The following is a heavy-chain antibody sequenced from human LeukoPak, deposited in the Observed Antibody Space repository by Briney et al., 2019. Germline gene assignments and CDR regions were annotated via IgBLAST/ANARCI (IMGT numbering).Heavy chain of an antibody. CDR3: AREIGGITIFGVVIPGNYYYYGMDV. J-gene: IGHJ6*02. Sequence: GASVKVSCKASGYTFTSYGISWVRQAPGQGLEWMGWISAYNGNTNYAQKLQGRVTMTTDTSTSTAYMELRSLRSDHTAVYYCAREIGGITIFGVVIPGNYYYYGMDVWGQGTTVTVSS. CDR2: ISAYNGNT. D-gene: IGHD3-3*01. CDR1: GYTFTSYG. V-gene: IGHV1-18*01.